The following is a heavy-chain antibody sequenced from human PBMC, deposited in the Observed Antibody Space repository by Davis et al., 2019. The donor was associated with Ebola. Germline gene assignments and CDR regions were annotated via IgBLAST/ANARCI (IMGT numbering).Heavy chain of an antibody. J-gene: IGHJ6*02. CDR2: MGITSSFL. CDR1: GFTFSSYR. CDR3: ARERKVVGGSSYYHGMDV. V-gene: IGHV3-21*04. Sequence: GESLKISCPASGFTFSSYRMNWVRQAPGEGLEWVSSMGITSSFLYYADSVKGRFTISRDTAKNSLYLQMNSLRAEDTADYYCARERKVVGGSSYYHGMDVWGQGTTVTVSS. D-gene: IGHD1-26*01.